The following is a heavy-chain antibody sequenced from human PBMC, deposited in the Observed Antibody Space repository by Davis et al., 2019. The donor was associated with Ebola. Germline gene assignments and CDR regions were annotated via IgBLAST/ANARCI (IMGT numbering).Heavy chain of an antibody. Sequence: GESLKISCEASGFIMSKYWMAWGRQAPGKGPEWVAHIKEDGSVKDYTDSVKGRFTISRDNAKNSLYLQMNSLRDEDTAVYYCSRDVEDSAIISYGLDVWGQGTTVTVSS. CDR3: SRDVEDSAIISYGLDV. CDR1: GFIMSKYW. D-gene: IGHD5-12*01. J-gene: IGHJ6*02. CDR2: IKEDGSVK. V-gene: IGHV3-7*01.